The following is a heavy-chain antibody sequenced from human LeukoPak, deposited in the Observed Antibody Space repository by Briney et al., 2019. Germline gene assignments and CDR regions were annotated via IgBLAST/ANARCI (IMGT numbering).Heavy chain of an antibody. CDR3: QGSGSYHNGDAFDI. D-gene: IGHD3-10*01. Sequence: GGSLRLSCAASGFTFSNAWMSWVRQAPGKGLEWVGRIKSKTDGGTTDYAAPVKGRFTISRDDSKNTLYLQMNSLKTEDTAVYYCQGSGSYHNGDAFDIWGQGTMVTVSS. J-gene: IGHJ3*02. CDR1: GFTFSNAW. V-gene: IGHV3-15*01. CDR2: IKSKTDGGTT.